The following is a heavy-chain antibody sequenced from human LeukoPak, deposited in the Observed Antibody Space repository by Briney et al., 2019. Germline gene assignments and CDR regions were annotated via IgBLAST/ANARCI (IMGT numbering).Heavy chain of an antibody. J-gene: IGHJ6*02. CDR3: AASLEMATIFRSGYYYYGMDV. CDR1: GGTFSSYA. Sequence: SVKVSCKASGGTFSSYAISWVRQAPGQGLEWMGGIIPIFGTANYAQKFQGRVTITADESTSTAYMELSSLRSEDTAVYYCAASLEMATIFRSGYYYYGMDVWGQGTTVTVSS. V-gene: IGHV1-69*13. CDR2: IIPIFGTA. D-gene: IGHD5-24*01.